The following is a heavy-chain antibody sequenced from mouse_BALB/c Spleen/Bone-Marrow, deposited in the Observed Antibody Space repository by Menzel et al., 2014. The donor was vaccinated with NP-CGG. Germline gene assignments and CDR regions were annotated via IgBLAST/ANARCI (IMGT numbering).Heavy chain of an antibody. J-gene: IGHJ4*01. CDR1: GFTFSDYY. Sequence: EVKLQESGGGLVKPGGSLKLSCAVSGFTFSDYYMYWVRQNPEKRLEWVATINDGGSYTYYPDSVKGRFTISRDNAKNNLYLQMSSLKSEDTAMYYCARDGNFAMDYWGQGTSVTVS. V-gene: IGHV5-4*02. CDR2: INDGGSYT. CDR3: ARDGNFAMDY. D-gene: IGHD2-1*01.